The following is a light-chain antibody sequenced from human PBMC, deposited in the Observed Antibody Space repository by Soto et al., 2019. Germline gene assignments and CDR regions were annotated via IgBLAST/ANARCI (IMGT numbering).Light chain of an antibody. V-gene: IGKV1-5*03. CDR2: KAS. J-gene: IGKJ1*01. CDR3: QHYNSYSEA. Sequence: DIQMTQSPSTLSASVGDRVTITCRASQSISSWLAWYQQKPGKAPKLLIYKASSLESGVPSRFGGSGSGTEFTLTISSLQPDDFATYYCQHYNSYSEAFGQGTKVDI. CDR1: QSISSW.